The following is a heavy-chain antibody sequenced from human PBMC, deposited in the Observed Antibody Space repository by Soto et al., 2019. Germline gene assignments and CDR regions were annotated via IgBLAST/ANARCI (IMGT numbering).Heavy chain of an antibody. J-gene: IGHJ3*02. D-gene: IGHD3-3*01. CDR2: ISYDGSNK. CDR3: AKAHYPYDFWSGYRTEYAFDI. V-gene: IGHV3-30*18. Sequence: GGSLRLSCAASGFTFSSYGMHWVRQAPGKGLEWVAVISYDGSNKYYADSVKGRFTISRDNSKNTLYLQMNSLRAEDTAVYYCAKAHYPYDFWSGYRTEYAFDIWGQGTMVTVSS. CDR1: GFTFSSYG.